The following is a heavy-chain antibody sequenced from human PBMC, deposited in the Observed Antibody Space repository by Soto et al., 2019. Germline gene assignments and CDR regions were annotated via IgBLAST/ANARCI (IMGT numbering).Heavy chain of an antibody. CDR3: ARKKAEYFYGIDY. CDR1: GGSITSGGYY. J-gene: IGHJ4*02. V-gene: IGHV4-31*03. D-gene: IGHD3-10*01. CDR2: IYDSGST. Sequence: SETLSLTCTVSGGSITSGGYYWSWIRQHPGKGLEWLGYIYDSGSTFYNPSLKSRITLSVDTSKNQFSLKLSSVTVADTAVYLCARKKAEYFYGIDYWGQGTLVT.